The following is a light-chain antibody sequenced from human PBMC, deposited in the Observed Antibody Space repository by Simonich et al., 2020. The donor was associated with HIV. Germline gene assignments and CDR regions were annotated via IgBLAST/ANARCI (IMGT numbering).Light chain of an antibody. CDR3: QHYYTTPLT. V-gene: IGKV2-28*01. CDR1: QSLLLSNGYNY. Sequence: DIVMTQSPLSLPVTPGEPASISCRSSQSLLLSNGYNYLAWYLQKPGQSPQLLIYLGSNRASGVPDRFSGSGSGTDFTLTISSLQAEDVALYYCQHYYTTPLTFGGGTKVEIK. J-gene: IGKJ4*01. CDR2: LGS.